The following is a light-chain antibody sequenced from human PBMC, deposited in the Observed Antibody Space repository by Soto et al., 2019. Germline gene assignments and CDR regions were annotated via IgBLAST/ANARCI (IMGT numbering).Light chain of an antibody. V-gene: IGKV3-11*01. CDR3: QQRYNWLT. CDR1: QSVSSY. CDR2: DAS. J-gene: IGKJ4*01. Sequence: EIGLTQSPATLSLSPGERTTLSCRASQSVSSYLAWYQQKPGQAPRLLIYDASNRATGIPARFSGSGSGTDFTLTISSLEPEDSAVYYCQQRYNWLTFGGGTKVDIK.